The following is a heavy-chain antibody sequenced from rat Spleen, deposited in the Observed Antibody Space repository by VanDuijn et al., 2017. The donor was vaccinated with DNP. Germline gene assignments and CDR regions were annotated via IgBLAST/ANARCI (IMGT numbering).Heavy chain of an antibody. J-gene: IGHJ2*01. CDR3: ATLYYDGSYSLYFDY. CDR2: ISTSGGST. Sequence: EVQLVESGGGLVQPGRSMKLSCAASGFTFSSFPMAWVRQAPTKGLEWVATISTSGGSTYYRDSVKGRFTISRDNAKSTLYLQMNSLRSEDTATYYCATLYYDGSYSLYFDYWGQGVMVTVSS. V-gene: IGHV5-46*01. D-gene: IGHD1-12*02. CDR1: GFTFSSFP.